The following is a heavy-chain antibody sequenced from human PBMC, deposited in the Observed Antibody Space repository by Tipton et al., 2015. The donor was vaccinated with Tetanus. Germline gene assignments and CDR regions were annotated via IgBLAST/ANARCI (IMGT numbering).Heavy chain of an antibody. CDR1: GYTFTGYY. CDR2: IDPNSGGT. D-gene: IGHD2-21*01. J-gene: IGHJ6*02. V-gene: IGHV1-2*02. CDR3: ARDRGDFIYYGMDV. Sequence: QVQLVQSGAEVKKPGASVKVSCKASGYTFTGYYIYWVRQAPGQGLEWMGWIDPNSGGTVYAQKFRGRVTMTRDTSISTIHMELRGLRFDDTAVYYCARDRGDFIYYGMDVWGQGTTVTVSS.